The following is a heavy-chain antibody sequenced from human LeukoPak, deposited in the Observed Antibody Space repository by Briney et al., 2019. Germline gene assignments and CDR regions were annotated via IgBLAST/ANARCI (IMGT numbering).Heavy chain of an antibody. Sequence: SETLSLTCTVSGGSVSSGSYYWSWIRQPPGKGLEWIGYIYYSGSTNYNPSLKSRVTISVDTSKSQFSLKLSSVTAADTAVYYCARGGRPSGSYFGSKREAAAFDIWGQGTMVTVSS. J-gene: IGHJ3*02. D-gene: IGHD1-26*01. V-gene: IGHV4-61*01. CDR1: GGSVSSGSYY. CDR2: IYYSGST. CDR3: ARGGRPSGSYFGSKREAAAFDI.